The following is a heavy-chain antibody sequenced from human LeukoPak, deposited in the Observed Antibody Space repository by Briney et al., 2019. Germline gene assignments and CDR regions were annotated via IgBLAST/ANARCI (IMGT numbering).Heavy chain of an antibody. V-gene: IGHV1-46*01. J-gene: IGHJ4*02. CDR1: GYTFTSYY. Sequence: ASVKVSCKASGYTFTSYYMHWVRQAPGQGLEWMGIINPSGGSTSYAQKFQGRVTMTRGMSTSTVYMELSSLRSEDTAVYYCARVRGIQLWAFDYWGQGTLVTVSS. CDR3: ARVRGIQLWAFDY. CDR2: INPSGGST. D-gene: IGHD5-18*01.